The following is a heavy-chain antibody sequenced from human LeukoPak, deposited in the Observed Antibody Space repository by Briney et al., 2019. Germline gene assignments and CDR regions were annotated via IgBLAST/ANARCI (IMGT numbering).Heavy chain of an antibody. D-gene: IGHD3-3*01. Sequence: GRSLRLSCAASGFTFSSYAMHWVRQAPGKGLEWVAVISYDGSNKYYADSVKGRFTISRDNSKNTLYLQMNSPRAEDTAVYYCARGELYDFWSGYRFDYWGQGTLVTVSS. CDR3: ARGELYDFWSGYRFDY. J-gene: IGHJ4*02. CDR2: ISYDGSNK. V-gene: IGHV3-30-3*01. CDR1: GFTFSSYA.